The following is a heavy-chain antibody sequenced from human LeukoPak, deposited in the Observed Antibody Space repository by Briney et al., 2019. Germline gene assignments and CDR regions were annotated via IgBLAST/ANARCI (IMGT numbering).Heavy chain of an antibody. D-gene: IGHD1-14*01. Sequence: GGSLRLSCAASGFTFDDYGMSWVRQAPGKGLEWVANIKEDGSKKYYVDSVKGRFTISRDNAKNSLYLQMNSLRAEDTAVYYCARGQNWNHDYWGQGTLVTVSS. J-gene: IGHJ4*02. CDR1: GFTFDDYG. CDR2: IKEDGSKK. V-gene: IGHV3-7*03. CDR3: ARGQNWNHDY.